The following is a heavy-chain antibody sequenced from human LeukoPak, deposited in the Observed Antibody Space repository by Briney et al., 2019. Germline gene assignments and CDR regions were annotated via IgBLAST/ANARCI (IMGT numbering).Heavy chain of an antibody. J-gene: IGHJ2*01. V-gene: IGHV6-1*01. Sequence: QTLSLTCAISGDSVSSNSATWNWIRQSPSRGLEWLGRTYYRSKWYNDYAASVKSRITIKPDTSKNQFSLQLNSVTPEDTAVYYCARDGMAVAVGYFDLWGRGTLVTVSS. CDR1: GDSVSSNSAT. CDR2: TYYRSKWYN. CDR3: ARDGMAVAVGYFDL. D-gene: IGHD6-19*01.